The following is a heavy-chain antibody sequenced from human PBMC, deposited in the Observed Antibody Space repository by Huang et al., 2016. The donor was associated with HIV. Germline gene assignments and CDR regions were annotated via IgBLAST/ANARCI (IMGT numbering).Heavy chain of an antibody. CDR2: FNPVIGTP. V-gene: IGHV1-69*13. Sequence: QVQLVQSGAEVKKPGSSVKVSCKASGGTFSKYAISWVRQAPGQGLGWMGGFNPVIGTPTYAQDFQGRVTISADESMTAVYLELSSLRSEDAAVYYCARDFVDDTPAFFDFWGQGTLVTVSS. CDR1: GGTFSKYA. CDR3: ARDFVDDTPAFFDF. D-gene: IGHD3-9*01. J-gene: IGHJ4*02.